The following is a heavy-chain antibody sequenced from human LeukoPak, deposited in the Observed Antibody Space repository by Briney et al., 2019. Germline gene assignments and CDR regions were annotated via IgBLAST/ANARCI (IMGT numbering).Heavy chain of an antibody. D-gene: IGHD1-26*01. CDR2: IYYCGST. Sequence: SETLSLTCTVSGGSISSYYWSWIRQPPGKGLEWIGYIYYCGSTNYNPSLESRVTISVDTSKNQFSLKLSSVTAADTAVYYCARHWAPYSGSQYAFDIWGQGTMVTVSS. CDR1: GGSISSYY. J-gene: IGHJ3*02. CDR3: ARHWAPYSGSQYAFDI. V-gene: IGHV4-59*08.